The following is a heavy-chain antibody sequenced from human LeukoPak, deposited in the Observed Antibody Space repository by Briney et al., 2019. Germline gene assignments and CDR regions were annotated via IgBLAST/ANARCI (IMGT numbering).Heavy chain of an antibody. D-gene: IGHD1-7*01. CDR2: INHNSGGT. CDR3: ARYQELELRDY. V-gene: IGHV1-2*02. CDR1: VYTFTGYY. Sequence: ASVKVSCKPSVYTFTGYYMHWVRQAPGQGLEWMGWINHNSGGTNYAQKFQGRVTMTRDTCISTAYMELSRLRSDDTAVYYCARYQELELRDYWGQGTLVTVSS. J-gene: IGHJ4*02.